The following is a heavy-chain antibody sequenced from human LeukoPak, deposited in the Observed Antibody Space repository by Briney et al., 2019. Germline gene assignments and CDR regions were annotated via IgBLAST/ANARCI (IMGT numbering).Heavy chain of an antibody. CDR2: ISGSGAST. Sequence: GGSLRLSCAASGFNFRTFGMSWVRQAPGKGLEWVSAISGSGASTYYADSVKGRFTISRDNSKNTLCLQMNSLRADDTAVYYCANPVSSSWYDWFDPWGQGTLVTVSS. CDR1: GFNFRTFG. J-gene: IGHJ5*02. CDR3: ANPVSSSWYDWFDP. V-gene: IGHV3-23*01. D-gene: IGHD6-13*01.